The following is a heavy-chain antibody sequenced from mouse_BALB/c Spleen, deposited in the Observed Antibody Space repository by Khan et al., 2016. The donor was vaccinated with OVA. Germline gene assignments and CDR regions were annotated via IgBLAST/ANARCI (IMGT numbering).Heavy chain of an antibody. CDR3: ARAYYRYDGYYAMDY. D-gene: IGHD2-14*01. CDR1: GFSLSRYN. J-gene: IGHJ4*01. V-gene: IGHV2-6-4*01. Sequence: VQLQESGPGLVAPSQSLSITCTVSGFSLSRYNIHWVRQPPGKGLEWLGMIWGGGGTDYNSTLKSRLSISKDNSKSQAFLKMNSLQTDDTAMYYWARAYYRYDGYYAMDYWGQGTSVTVSS. CDR2: IWGGGGT.